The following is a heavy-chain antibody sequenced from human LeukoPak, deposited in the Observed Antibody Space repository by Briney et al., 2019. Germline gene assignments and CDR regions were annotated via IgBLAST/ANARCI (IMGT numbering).Heavy chain of an antibody. V-gene: IGHV4-59*01. CDR2: FYYSGIT. J-gene: IGHJ6*02. Sequence: PSETLSLTCTVSGDSISSYYWSWIRQPPGKGLEWIGYFYYSGITSYNPSLKSRVAISVDTSKNQFSLKLTSVTAADTAVYYCARCAPDFYYGMDVWGQGTTVTVSS. CDR1: GDSISSYY. CDR3: ARCAPDFYYGMDV.